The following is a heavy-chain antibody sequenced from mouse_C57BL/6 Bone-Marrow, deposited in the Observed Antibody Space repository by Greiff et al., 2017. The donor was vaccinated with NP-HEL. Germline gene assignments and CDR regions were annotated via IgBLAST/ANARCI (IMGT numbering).Heavy chain of an antibody. J-gene: IGHJ4*01. D-gene: IGHD1-1*01. Sequence: DVKLVESGGGLVKPGGSLKLSCAASGFTFSSYAMSWVRQTPEKRLEWVATISDGGSYTYYPDNVKGRFTISRDNAKNNLYLQLRQLKSEDTAMYYCGRDRRAHDYGSSPYYYAMDYWGQGTSVTVSS. CDR3: GRDRRAHDYGSSPYYYAMDY. V-gene: IGHV5-4*03. CDR1: GFTFSSYA. CDR2: ISDGGSYT.